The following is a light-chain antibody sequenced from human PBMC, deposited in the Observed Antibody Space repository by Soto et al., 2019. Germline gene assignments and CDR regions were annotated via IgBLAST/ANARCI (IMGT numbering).Light chain of an antibody. CDR3: QQYNNWPDMYT. CDR1: QSLTSS. CDR2: GAS. J-gene: IGKJ2*01. Sequence: EIVMTQSPATLSVSPGERVTLSCRASQSLTSSLAWYQQKPGQAPRLLIYGASTRATGTPARFSGSGSGTEFTLTISILQSEDFAVYNCQQYNNWPDMYTFGQGTKLEIK. V-gene: IGKV3-15*01.